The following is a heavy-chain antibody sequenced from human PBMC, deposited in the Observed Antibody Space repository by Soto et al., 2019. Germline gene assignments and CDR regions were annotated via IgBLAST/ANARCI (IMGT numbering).Heavy chain of an antibody. Sequence: SETLSLTCTASDGSISNFYWSWIRQPPGKGLEWIGYISSSGNTNYNPSLKSRVSIPVDTSKNQFSLNLTSVTAADTAVYYCARAPMVLTRSYFDSWGQGTPVTVSS. CDR3: ARAPMVLTRSYFDS. CDR2: ISSSGNT. D-gene: IGHD3-22*01. CDR1: DGSISNFY. J-gene: IGHJ4*02. V-gene: IGHV4-59*01.